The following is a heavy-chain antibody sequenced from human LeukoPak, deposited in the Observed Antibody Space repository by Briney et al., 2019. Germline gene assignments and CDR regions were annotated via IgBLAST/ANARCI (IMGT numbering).Heavy chain of an antibody. CDR1: GFTFSSYD. J-gene: IGHJ5*02. Sequence: GGALRLSCAASGFTFSSYDMHGVRQPRGKGLEWVSGIGKGGDPYSAGAVKGRFPIYRENAKNSLYLQMNSLRAGDTAVYYCSRGGPEGFDPWGQGTLVTVSS. V-gene: IGHV3-13*05. CDR3: SRGGPEGFDP. CDR2: IGKGGDP.